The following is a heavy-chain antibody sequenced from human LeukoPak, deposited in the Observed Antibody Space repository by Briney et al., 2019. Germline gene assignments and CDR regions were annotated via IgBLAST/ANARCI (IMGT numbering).Heavy chain of an antibody. J-gene: IGHJ4*02. CDR2: IIPILGIA. CDR1: GGTFSSYA. Sequence: SVKVSCKASGGTFSSYAISWVRQAPGQGLEWMGRIIPILGIANYAQKFQGRVTITADKSTSTAYMELSSLRSEDTAVYYCARQPTIFELLKAHLAYWGQGTLVTVSS. V-gene: IGHV1-69*04. D-gene: IGHD3-3*01. CDR3: ARQPTIFELLKAHLAY.